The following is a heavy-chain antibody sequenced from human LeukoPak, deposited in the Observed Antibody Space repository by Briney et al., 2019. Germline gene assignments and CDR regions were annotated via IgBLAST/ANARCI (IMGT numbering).Heavy chain of an antibody. Sequence: SETLSLTCTVPGGSISSGDYYWSWIRQPPGKGLEWIGYIYYSGSTYYNPSLKSRVTISVDTSKNQFSLKLSSVTAADTAVYYCARGVVPAAIAFDYWGQGTLVTVSS. J-gene: IGHJ4*02. CDR2: IYYSGST. D-gene: IGHD2-2*01. CDR1: GGSISSGDYY. CDR3: ARGVVPAAIAFDY. V-gene: IGHV4-30-4*08.